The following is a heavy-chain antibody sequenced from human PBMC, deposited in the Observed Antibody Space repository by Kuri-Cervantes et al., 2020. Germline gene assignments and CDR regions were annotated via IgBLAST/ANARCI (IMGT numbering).Heavy chain of an antibody. J-gene: IGHJ2*01. CDR3: ARDGVVVISSSSYWYFDL. CDR2: INPSGGST. V-gene: IGHV1-46*01. D-gene: IGHD3-22*01. CDR1: GYTFTSYY. Sequence: ASVKVSCKASGYTFTSYYMHWVRQAPGQGLEWMGIINPSGGSTSYAQKFQGRVTMTRDTSTSTVYMELSRLRSEDTAVYYCARDGVVVISSSSYWYFDLWGRGTLVTVSS.